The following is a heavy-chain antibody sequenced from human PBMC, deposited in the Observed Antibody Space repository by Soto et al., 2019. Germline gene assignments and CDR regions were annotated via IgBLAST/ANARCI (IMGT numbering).Heavy chain of an antibody. V-gene: IGHV1-18*01. CDR2: ISAYNGNT. J-gene: IGHJ4*02. Sequence: SAKASLKASRYTFTNYSISWVRQAPGQGLEWMGWISAYNGNTNYAQKLQGRVTMTTDTSTNTAYMELRSLRSDDTAVYYCASGGSYFDFWGQGTLVTVSS. CDR3: ASGGSYFDF. CDR1: RYTFTNYS. D-gene: IGHD3-16*01.